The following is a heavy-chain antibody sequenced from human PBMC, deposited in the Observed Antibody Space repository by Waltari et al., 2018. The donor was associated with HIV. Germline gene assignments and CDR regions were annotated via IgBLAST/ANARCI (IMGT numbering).Heavy chain of an antibody. CDR2: IDHRWNS. Sequence: QVHLQESGPGLVKPSETLSLTCSVSGFYISIGYCWGWIRQAPGKGLEWIGSIDHRWNSYSKTSLKGRVTISVDTSMKDYALNLRSVTAAYTAVYYCARDAGFATGGSPWDWGQGTRVIVSS. V-gene: IGHV4-38-2*02. CDR3: ARDAGFATGGSPWD. CDR1: GFYISIGYC. J-gene: IGHJ4*02. D-gene: IGHD1-1*01.